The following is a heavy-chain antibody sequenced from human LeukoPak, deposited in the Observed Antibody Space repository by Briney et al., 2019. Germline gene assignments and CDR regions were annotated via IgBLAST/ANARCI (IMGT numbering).Heavy chain of an antibody. CDR3: ARRPTGIDY. V-gene: IGHV4-59*12. CDR1: GGSISRYY. Sequence: SETLSLTCTVSGGSISRYYWSWIRQPPGKGLEWIGYIYYSGSTNYNPSLKSRVTISADTSKNQFSLKLSSVTAADTAVYYCARRPTGIDYWGQGTLVTVSS. D-gene: IGHD4-17*01. CDR2: IYYSGST. J-gene: IGHJ4*02.